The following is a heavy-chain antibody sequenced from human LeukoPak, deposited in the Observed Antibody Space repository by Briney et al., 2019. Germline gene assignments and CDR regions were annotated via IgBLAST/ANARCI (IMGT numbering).Heavy chain of an antibody. D-gene: IGHD3-22*01. CDR1: GGSIRSHY. V-gene: IGHV4-59*11. CDR3: ARDSYLDTSGSFADYFDS. CDR2: IHYTGGT. Sequence: SETLSLTCTVSGGSIRSHYRSWLRQPPGKGLEWIGYIHYTGGTNSNPSLKSRVTISVDTSKNQVSLKLGSVTVADTAMYFCARDSYLDTSGSFADYFDSWGQGTLVTVSS. J-gene: IGHJ4*02.